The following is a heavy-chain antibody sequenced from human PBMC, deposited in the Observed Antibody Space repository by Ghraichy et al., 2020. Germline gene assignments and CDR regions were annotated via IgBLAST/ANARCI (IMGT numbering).Heavy chain of an antibody. CDR3: TIFINGAYFDS. V-gene: IGHV3-15*01. CDR2: IKSKTDGETT. J-gene: IGHJ4*02. Sequence: ETLSLTCAASGFTFSNAWMSWVRQAPGKGLEWVGRIKSKTDGETTDYAAPVKGRFTISRDDSKNTLYLQMNSLRTGDTAVYFCTIFINGAYFDSWGQGTLVTVSS. CDR1: GFTFSNAW. D-gene: IGHD4-17*01.